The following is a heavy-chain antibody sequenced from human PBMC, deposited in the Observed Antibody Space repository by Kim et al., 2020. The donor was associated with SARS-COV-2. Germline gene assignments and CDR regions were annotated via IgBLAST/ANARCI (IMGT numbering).Heavy chain of an antibody. CDR2: ISSSSSYI. V-gene: IGHV3-21*01. D-gene: IGHD4-17*01. CDR3: ARRTTVTRGLIDY. CDR1: GFTFSSYS. Sequence: GGSLRLSCAASGFTFSSYSMNWVRQAPGKGLEWVSSISSSSSYIYYADSVKGRFTISRDNAKNSLYLQMNSLRAEDTAVYYCARRTTVTRGLIDYWGQGTLVTVSS. J-gene: IGHJ4*02.